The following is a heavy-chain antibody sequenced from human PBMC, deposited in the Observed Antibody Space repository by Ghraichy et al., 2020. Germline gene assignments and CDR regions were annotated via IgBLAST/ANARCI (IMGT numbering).Heavy chain of an antibody. CDR3: AKGGGSQSRYFQH. J-gene: IGHJ1*01. D-gene: IGHD3-10*01. Sequence: GGSLRLSCAASGFTFSDYYMSWIRQAPGKGLEWVSYISSSGSTIDYADSVKGRFTIPRDNAKNSLYLVMNSLRVEDTAVYYCAKGGGSQSRYFQHWGQGTLVTVSS. CDR1: GFTFSDYY. CDR2: ISSSGSTI. V-gene: IGHV3-11*01.